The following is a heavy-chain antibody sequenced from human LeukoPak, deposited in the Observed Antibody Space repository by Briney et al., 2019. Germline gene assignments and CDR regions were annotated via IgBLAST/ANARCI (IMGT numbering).Heavy chain of an antibody. CDR2: ISGSGGST. Sequence: GGSLRLSCAASGFTFSSYAMSRVRQAPGKGLEWVSAISGSGGSTYYADSVKGRFTISRDNAKNSLYLQMNSLRAEDTAVYYCARASHYYDSSGYDDAFDIWGQGTMVTVSS. CDR1: GFTFSSYA. D-gene: IGHD3-22*01. J-gene: IGHJ3*02. V-gene: IGHV3-23*01. CDR3: ARASHYYDSSGYDDAFDI.